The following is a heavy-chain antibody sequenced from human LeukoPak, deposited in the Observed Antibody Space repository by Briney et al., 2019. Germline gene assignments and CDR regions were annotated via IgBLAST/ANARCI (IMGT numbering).Heavy chain of an antibody. CDR2: IKQDGSEK. CDR1: GFTFSSYW. Sequence: GGSLRLSCAASGFTFSSYWMSWVRQAAGKGLEWVANIKQDGSEKHYVDSVKGRFTMSRDNAKKSVHLQMNSLRAEDTAVYYCARVWSEEILWHYYYGMDVWGQGTTVTVSS. V-gene: IGHV3-7*01. J-gene: IGHJ6*02. CDR3: ARVWSEEILWHYYYGMDV. D-gene: IGHD2-21*01.